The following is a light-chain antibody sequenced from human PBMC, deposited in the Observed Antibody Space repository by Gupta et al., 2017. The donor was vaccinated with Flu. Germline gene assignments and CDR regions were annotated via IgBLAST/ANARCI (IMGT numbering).Light chain of an antibody. CDR2: DAS. CDR1: QSVNIY. Sequence: ETVSTQSPATLSLSPGDRAILSCRASQSVNIYLAWYQQKPGQPPRLLMFDASKRAAGIPDRFSGSGSGTDFTLTISTLEPEDFAVYYCQQRSGLPMYTFGQGTKLE. V-gene: IGKV3-11*01. CDR3: QQRSGLPMYT. J-gene: IGKJ2*01.